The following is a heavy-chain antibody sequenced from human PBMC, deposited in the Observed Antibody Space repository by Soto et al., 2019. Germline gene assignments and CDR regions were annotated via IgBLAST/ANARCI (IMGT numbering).Heavy chain of an antibody. D-gene: IGHD6-13*01. V-gene: IGHV4-4*07. Sequence: PSETLSLTCTVSGGSISSYYWSWIRQPAGKGLEWIGRIYTSGSTNYNPSLKSRVTMSVDTSKNQFSLKLSSVTAADTAVYYRARVGYAAAAGTGYYYYYGMDVWGQGTTVTVSS. CDR1: GGSISSYY. CDR3: ARVGYAAAAGTGYYYYYGMDV. J-gene: IGHJ6*02. CDR2: IYTSGST.